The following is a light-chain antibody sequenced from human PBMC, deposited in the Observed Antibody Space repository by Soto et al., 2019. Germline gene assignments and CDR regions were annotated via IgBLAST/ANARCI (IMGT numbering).Light chain of an antibody. CDR1: QTIISW. CDR2: KAS. CDR3: QHYDSYSEA. Sequence: SHVSLSRSPLFASIGDRATITCRASQTIISWLAWYQQKPGKAPKLLIYKASTLKSGVPSRFSGSGSGTEFTLTISSLQPDDFAPYYCQHYDSYSEAFGQRTKVDIK. J-gene: IGKJ1*01. V-gene: IGKV1-5*03.